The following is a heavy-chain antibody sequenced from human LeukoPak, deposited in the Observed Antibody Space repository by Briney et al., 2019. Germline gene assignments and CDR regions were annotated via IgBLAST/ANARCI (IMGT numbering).Heavy chain of an antibody. CDR1: CGSISSYY. J-gene: IGHJ6*03. CDR3: ASGGSWWDYYMDV. V-gene: IGHV4-59*01. CDR2: IYYSGST. D-gene: IGHD2-15*01. Sequence: SETLSLTCTVSCGSISSYYWGWIRQPPGKGLEWIGYIYYSGSTNYNPSLKSRVTISVDTSKNQFSLKLSSVTAADTAVYYCASGGSWWDYYMDVWGKGTTVTVSS.